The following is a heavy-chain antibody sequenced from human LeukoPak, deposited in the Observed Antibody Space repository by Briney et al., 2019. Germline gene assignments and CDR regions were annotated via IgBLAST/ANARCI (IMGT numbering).Heavy chain of an antibody. V-gene: IGHV3-23*01. CDR1: GFTFSSYG. J-gene: IGHJ4*02. CDR2: ISGSGGST. D-gene: IGHD3-10*01. Sequence: GGSLRLSCAASGFTFSSYGMSWVRQAPGKGLEWVSAISGSGGSTYYADSVKGRFTISRDNSKNTLYLQMNSLRAEDTAVYYCAKNYYGSGSYYGSSDYWGQGTLVTVSS. CDR3: AKNYYGSGSYYGSSDY.